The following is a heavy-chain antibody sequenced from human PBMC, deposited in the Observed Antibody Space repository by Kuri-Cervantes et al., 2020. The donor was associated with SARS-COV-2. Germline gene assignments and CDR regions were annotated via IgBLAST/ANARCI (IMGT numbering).Heavy chain of an antibody. J-gene: IGHJ5*02. CDR2: INSYGGST. Sequence: GGSLRLSCEASGFTFSSYWMNWVRQAPGKGLVWVSRINSYGGSTSYADSVKGRFTISRDNAKNTLYLQMDSLRAEDTAVYYCARDPPLNGSGSHNWFDPWGQGTLVTVSS. D-gene: IGHD3-10*01. CDR1: GFTFSSYW. CDR3: ARDPPLNGSGSHNWFDP. V-gene: IGHV3-74*01.